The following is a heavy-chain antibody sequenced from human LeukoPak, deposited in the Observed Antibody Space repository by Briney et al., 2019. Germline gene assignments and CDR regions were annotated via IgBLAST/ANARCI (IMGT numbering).Heavy chain of an antibody. CDR1: GFTFNTYS. Sequence: PGGSLRLSCAASGFTFNTYSMNWVRQAPGKGLEWVSVIYSGGSTYYADSVKGRFTISRDNSKNTLYLQMNSLRAEDTAVYYCAKVGWELLGWFDPWGQGTLVTVSS. V-gene: IGHV3-23*03. CDR3: AKVGWELLGWFDP. J-gene: IGHJ5*02. CDR2: IYSGGST. D-gene: IGHD1-26*01.